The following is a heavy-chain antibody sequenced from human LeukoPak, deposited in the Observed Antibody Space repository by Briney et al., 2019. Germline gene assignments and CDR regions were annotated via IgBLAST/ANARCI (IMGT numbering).Heavy chain of an antibody. J-gene: IGHJ4*02. D-gene: IGHD3-3*01. Sequence: GGSLRLSCAASGFSFSNCWMSWVRQAPGKGLEWVANIKQDGSDKYYVDSVKGRFTISRDNAKNSLYLQMNSLRADDTAVYYCARDEVGLRPLEWLLPEETPPYDYWGQGTLVTVSS. CDR3: ARDEVGLRPLEWLLPEETPPYDY. V-gene: IGHV3-7*01. CDR1: GFSFSNCW. CDR2: IKQDGSDK.